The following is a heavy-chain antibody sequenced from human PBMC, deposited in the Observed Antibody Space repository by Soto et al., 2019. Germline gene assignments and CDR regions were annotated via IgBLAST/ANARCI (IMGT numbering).Heavy chain of an antibody. J-gene: IGHJ4*01. D-gene: IGHD5-18*01. CDR1: GGSISSYY. CDR3: ARDNGYSYGYTLDH. V-gene: IGHV4-59*01. CDR2: IYYSGST. Sequence: SETLSLTCPVSGGSISSYYGSWIRQPPGKGLEWIGYIYYSGSTNYNPSLKSRVTISVDTSKNQFSLKLSSVTAADTAVYYCARDNGYSYGYTLDHWGQGTLVTVSS.